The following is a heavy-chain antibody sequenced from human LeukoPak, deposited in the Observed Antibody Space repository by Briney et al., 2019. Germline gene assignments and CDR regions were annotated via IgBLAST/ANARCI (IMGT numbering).Heavy chain of an antibody. CDR2: IYPGDSDT. Sequence: KPGESLKISCKGSGYSFTSYWIAWVRQMPGKGLEWMGIIYPGDSDTRYSPSFQGQVTISADKSISTAYLQWSSLEASDTAMYYCARQGSTSSWYKFDYWGQGTLATVSS. CDR1: GYSFTSYW. CDR3: ARQGSTSSWYKFDY. D-gene: IGHD6-13*01. J-gene: IGHJ4*02. V-gene: IGHV5-51*01.